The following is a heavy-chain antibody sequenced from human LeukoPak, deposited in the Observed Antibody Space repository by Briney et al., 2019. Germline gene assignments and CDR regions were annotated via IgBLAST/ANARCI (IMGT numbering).Heavy chain of an antibody. J-gene: IGHJ5*02. CDR1: GFTFNIYA. D-gene: IGHD4-17*01. V-gene: IGHV3-23*01. CDR3: AKGDDFGES. CDR2: ISGSGAAT. Sequence: PGGSLRLSCAVTGFTFNIYALSWVRQAPGKGLEWVSTISGSGAATYYADSVKGRFTISRGNSKNTLYLQLNSLRAEDTAQYYCAKGDDFGESWGQGTLVTVSS.